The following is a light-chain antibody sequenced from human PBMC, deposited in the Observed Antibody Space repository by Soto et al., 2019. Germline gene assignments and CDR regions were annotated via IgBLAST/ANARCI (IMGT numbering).Light chain of an antibody. V-gene: IGKV3-15*01. CDR1: QSVSSN. Sequence: EIVMTQSLATLSVSPGERATLSCRASQSVSSNLAWYQQKPGQAPRLLIYGASTRATGIPARFSGSGSGTEFTLTISSLQSEDFAVYYCQQYNNWPPFGYTFGQGTKLEIK. CDR2: GAS. J-gene: IGKJ2*01. CDR3: QQYNNWPPFGYT.